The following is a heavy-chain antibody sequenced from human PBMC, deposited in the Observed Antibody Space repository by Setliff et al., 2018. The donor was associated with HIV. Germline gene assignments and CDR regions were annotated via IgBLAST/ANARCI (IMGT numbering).Heavy chain of an antibody. D-gene: IGHD2-15*01. Sequence: GASVKFSCKTSGHPFSNYDIIWVRRATGQGLEWMGWMNPNSGATGYAQKFQGRVSMTRNTSISTAYMELSSLRSEDTAVYYCARVGSYWTQFDYWGQGTLVTVSS. CDR1: GHPFSNYD. CDR2: MNPNSGAT. V-gene: IGHV1-8*01. J-gene: IGHJ4*01. CDR3: ARVGSYWTQFDY.